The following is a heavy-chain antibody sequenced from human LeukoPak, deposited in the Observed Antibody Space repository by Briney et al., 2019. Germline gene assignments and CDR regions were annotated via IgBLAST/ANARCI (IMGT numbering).Heavy chain of an antibody. CDR1: GGSFSGYY. V-gene: IGHV4-34*01. D-gene: IGHD5-18*01. CDR2: INHSGST. CDR3: ARGQPLASQSSPYMDV. Sequence: SETLSLTCAVYGGSFSGYYWSWIRQPPGKGLEWIGEINHSGSTNYNPSLKSRVTISVDTSKNQFSLKLSSVTAADTAVYYCARGQPLASQSSPYMDVWGKGTTVTVSS. J-gene: IGHJ6*03.